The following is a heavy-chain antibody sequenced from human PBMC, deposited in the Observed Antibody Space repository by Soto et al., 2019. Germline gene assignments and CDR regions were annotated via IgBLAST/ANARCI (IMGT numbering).Heavy chain of an antibody. D-gene: IGHD3-16*01. CDR2: IYHSGST. CDR1: GGSINRGASY. Sequence: SEPLSLTCTVSGGSINRGASYWSWIRPYPGKDLEWIGYIYHSGSTYYSPSLESRVSISVDTSKNRLSQKLRSVTAADTAKYYCASGERGYDWRGELWLDSWGQGTLGTV. CDR3: ASGERGYDWRGELWLDS. J-gene: IGHJ5*01. V-gene: IGHV4-31*03.